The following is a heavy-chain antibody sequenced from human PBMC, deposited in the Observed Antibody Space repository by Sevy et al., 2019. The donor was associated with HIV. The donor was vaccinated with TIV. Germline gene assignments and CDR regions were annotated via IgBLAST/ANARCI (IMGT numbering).Heavy chain of an antibody. J-gene: IGHJ4*02. CDR2: MNPNSGNT. D-gene: IGHD3-3*01. CDR1: GYTFTSYD. Sequence: ASVKVSCKASGYTFTSYDINWVRQATGQVLEWIGWMNPNSGNTGYAQKFQGRVTMTRNTSISTAYMELSSLRSEDTAVYYCARAGYDFWSGYYTAYWGQGTLVTVSS. V-gene: IGHV1-8*01. CDR3: ARAGYDFWSGYYTAY.